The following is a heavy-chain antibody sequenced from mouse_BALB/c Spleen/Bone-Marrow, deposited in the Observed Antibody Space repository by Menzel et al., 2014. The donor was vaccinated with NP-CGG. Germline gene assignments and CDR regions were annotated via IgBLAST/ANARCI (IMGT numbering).Heavy chain of an antibody. Sequence: VKLMESGAELVKPGASLKLSCKASGYTFTNYWIHWVKQRPGQGLEWIGEINPSNGRTNYNEKFKTKATLTVDKSSSTAYMQLSSLTSEDSAVNYCAARLSHLAMGYWGQGTSVTVSS. D-gene: IGHD2-2*01. J-gene: IGHJ4*01. CDR1: GYTFTNYW. CDR3: AARLSHLAMGY. CDR2: INPSNGRT. V-gene: IGHV1S81*02.